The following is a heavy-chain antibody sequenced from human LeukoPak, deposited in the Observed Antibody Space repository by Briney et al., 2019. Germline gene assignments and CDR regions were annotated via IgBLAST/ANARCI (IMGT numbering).Heavy chain of an antibody. CDR3: ATDASIYDSRGYYYLW. Sequence: ATVKVSCKASGGTFSRYTISWVRQAPGQGLEWMGGIIPMFGRANYAQKFQGRLTITADESSTTAYMELSGLRSEDTAVYYCATDASIYDSRGYYYLWWGQGTLVTVSS. D-gene: IGHD3-22*01. V-gene: IGHV1-69*13. CDR2: IIPMFGRA. CDR1: GGTFSRYT. J-gene: IGHJ4*02.